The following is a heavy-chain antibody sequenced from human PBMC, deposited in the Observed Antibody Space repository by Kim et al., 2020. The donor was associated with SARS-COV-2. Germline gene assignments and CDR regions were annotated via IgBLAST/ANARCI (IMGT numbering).Heavy chain of an antibody. CDR2: ISWNSGNI. D-gene: IGHD4-17*01. CDR1: GFTFDDYD. J-gene: IGHJ6*02. V-gene: IGHV3-9*01. CDR3: AKDIKGAYYGDYGMDV. Sequence: GGSLRLSCAASGFTFDDYDMHWVRQAPGKGLEWVSGISWNSGNIGYADSVKGRFTISRDNAKNSLYLQMNSLRAEDTALYYCAKDIKGAYYGDYGMDVWGQGTTVTVSS.